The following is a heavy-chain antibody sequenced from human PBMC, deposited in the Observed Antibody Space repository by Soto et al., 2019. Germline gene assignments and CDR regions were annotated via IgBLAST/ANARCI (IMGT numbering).Heavy chain of an antibody. Sequence: SETLSLTCAVYGGSFSGYYWRWIRQPPGKGLEWIGEINHSGSTNYNPSLKSRVTISVDTSKNQFSLKLSSVTAADTAVYYCARGLPYDILTGYYYYYGMDVWGQGTTVTVSS. CDR3: ARGLPYDILTGYYYYYGMDV. CDR1: GGSFSGYY. V-gene: IGHV4-34*01. J-gene: IGHJ6*02. CDR2: INHSGST. D-gene: IGHD3-9*01.